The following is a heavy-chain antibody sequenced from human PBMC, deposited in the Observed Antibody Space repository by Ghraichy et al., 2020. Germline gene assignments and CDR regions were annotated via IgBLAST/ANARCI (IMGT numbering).Heavy chain of an antibody. J-gene: IGHJ4*02. CDR2: IYYSGST. CDR3: ARRGYIAAAGYYFDY. Sequence: SETLSLTCTVSGGSIGSPSCYWDWIRQPPGKGLEWIGSIYYSGSTYYNPYLKSRLTISVDMYKNHFSLKLNSVTAADTGVYYCARRGYIAAAGYYFDYWGQGALVTVSS. CDR1: GGSIGSPSCY. D-gene: IGHD6-13*01. V-gene: IGHV4-39*02.